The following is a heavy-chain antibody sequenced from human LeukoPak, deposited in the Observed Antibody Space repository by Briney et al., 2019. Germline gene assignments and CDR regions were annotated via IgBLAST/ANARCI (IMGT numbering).Heavy chain of an antibody. Sequence: LSETLSLTCTVSGGSISSTIYYWGWIRQPPGKGLEWIGSIYYSGTTHYSPSLESRVTISVDTSKNQFSLKLASVTAADTAIYYCAKGAGGFSYYNWFDPWGQGTLVTVSS. CDR3: AKGAGGFSYYNWFDP. CDR2: IYYSGTT. CDR1: GGSISSTIYY. V-gene: IGHV4-39*07. D-gene: IGHD5-18*01. J-gene: IGHJ5*02.